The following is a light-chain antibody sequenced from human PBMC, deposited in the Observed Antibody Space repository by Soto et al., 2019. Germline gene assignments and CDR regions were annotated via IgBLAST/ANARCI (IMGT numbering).Light chain of an antibody. J-gene: IGLJ1*01. CDR1: SSDVGGYQY. CDR3: SSYAGSNNYV. CDR2: AVN. V-gene: IGLV2-8*01. Sequence: QSALTQPPSASGSPGQSVTISCTGTSSDVGGYQYVSWYQQYPGKAPKLMNYAVNKRPSGVPDRFSGSRSGNTASLTVSGLQAEDEAYYYCSSYAGSNNYVFGTGTKVTVL.